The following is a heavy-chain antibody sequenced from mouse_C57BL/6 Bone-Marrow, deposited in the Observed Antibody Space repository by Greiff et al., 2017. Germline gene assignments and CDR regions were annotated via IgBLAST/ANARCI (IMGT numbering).Heavy chain of an antibody. J-gene: IGHJ2*01. CDR1: GYTFTSYW. Sequence: VQLQQPGAELVKPGASVKLSCKASGYTFTSYWMHWVKQRPGRGLEWIGRIDPNSGCTKYKEKFKSKATLTVAKPSSTAYMQLSSLTAEDSAGYYCASGSYYGNYGYFDYWGQGTTLSVSA. V-gene: IGHV1-72*01. CDR2: IDPNSGCT. CDR3: ASGSYYGNYGYFDY. D-gene: IGHD2-1*01.